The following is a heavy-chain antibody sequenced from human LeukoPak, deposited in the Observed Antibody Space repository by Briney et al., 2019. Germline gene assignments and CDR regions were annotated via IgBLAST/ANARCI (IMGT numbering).Heavy chain of an antibody. CDR1: GYTFTSYG. D-gene: IGHD1-26*01. Sequence: ASVKVSCKASGYTFTSYGISWVRQAPGQGLEWMGWISTYNGNTNYDQKLQGRVTMTTDTSTSKAYMELRSLRSDDTAVYYCARDFGESYYGGGDYWGQGTLVTVSS. V-gene: IGHV1-18*01. CDR3: ARDFGESYYGGGDY. CDR2: ISTYNGNT. J-gene: IGHJ4*02.